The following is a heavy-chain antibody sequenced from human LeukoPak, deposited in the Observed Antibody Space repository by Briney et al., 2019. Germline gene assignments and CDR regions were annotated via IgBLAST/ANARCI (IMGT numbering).Heavy chain of an antibody. CDR3: ARVQTNYYCYYMVG. D-gene: IGHD1-14*01. CDR2: INPNSGGT. V-gene: IGHV1-2*02. J-gene: IGHJ6*03. Sequence: ASVKVSCKASGYTFTGYYMHWVRQAPGQGLEWMGWINPNSGGTNYAQKFQGRVTMTRDTSISTAYMELSRLRSDDTAVYYCARVQTNYYCYYMVGWGKASTVTVSS. CDR1: GYTFTGYY.